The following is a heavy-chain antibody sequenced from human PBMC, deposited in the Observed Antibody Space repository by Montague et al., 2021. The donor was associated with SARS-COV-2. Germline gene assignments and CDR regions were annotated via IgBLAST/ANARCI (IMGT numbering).Heavy chain of an antibody. CDR3: ARGHGYGSGNYLSDY. D-gene: IGHD3-10*01. J-gene: IGHJ4*02. V-gene: IGHV2-5*02. CDR1: GFSLSINGVG. Sequence: PALVKPTQTLTLTCTFSGFSLSINGVGVGWIRQPPGKALEWLAMIYWDDNPHYSPSLKCRLIITKDTSKNQVVLTMTNMDPVDTATYYCARGHGYGSGNYLSDYWGQGTLVTVSS. CDR2: IYWDDNP.